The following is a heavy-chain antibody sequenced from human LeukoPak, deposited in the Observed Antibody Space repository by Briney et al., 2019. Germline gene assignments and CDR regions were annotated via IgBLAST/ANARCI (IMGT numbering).Heavy chain of an antibody. Sequence: PGGSLRLSCAASGFSFNNYRMNWVRQAPGKGLEWVAHIKQDGSEIYYVASVKGRFTISRDNANNSLYLQMKNLRAEDTAVYYCAREFSGSLDYWGQGTLVTVSS. D-gene: IGHD1-26*01. CDR1: GFSFNNYR. CDR2: IKQDGSEI. J-gene: IGHJ4*02. V-gene: IGHV3-7*01. CDR3: AREFSGSLDY.